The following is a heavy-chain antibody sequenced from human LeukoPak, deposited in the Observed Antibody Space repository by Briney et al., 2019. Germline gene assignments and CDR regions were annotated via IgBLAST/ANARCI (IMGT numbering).Heavy chain of an antibody. Sequence: SETLSLTCSVSGESISSYYWSWIRQPPGKGLEGIAYIYYSGSTNYNPSLKSRVTISVDTSTNQSFLKLSPVTAADTAVYSCARDPAMHGSGSYRPAYYYYGMDVWGQGTTVTVSS. CDR1: GESISSYY. J-gene: IGHJ6*02. D-gene: IGHD3-10*01. V-gene: IGHV4-59*12. CDR3: ARDPAMHGSGSYRPAYYYYGMDV. CDR2: IYYSGST.